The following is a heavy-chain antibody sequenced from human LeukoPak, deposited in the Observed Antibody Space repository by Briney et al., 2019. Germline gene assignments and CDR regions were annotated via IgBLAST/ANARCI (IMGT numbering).Heavy chain of an antibody. CDR2: IKRKTEGGTT. CDR1: GFTFNNAW. J-gene: IGHJ4*02. D-gene: IGHD4-17*01. CDR3: TTVGDYAYFDY. V-gene: IGHV3-15*01. Sequence: DGSLRLSCAASGFTFNNAWMNWGRQAPGKGLEWVGRIKRKTEGGTTVYAATVKGRFTISRDDSKNMLYLQMNSLKTEDTGVYYCTTVGDYAYFDYWGQATPATVSS.